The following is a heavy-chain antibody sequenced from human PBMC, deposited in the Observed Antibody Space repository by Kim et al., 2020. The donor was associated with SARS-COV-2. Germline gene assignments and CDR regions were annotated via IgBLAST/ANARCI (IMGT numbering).Heavy chain of an antibody. Sequence: SETLSLTCTVSGGSISSFHWSWIRQPPGKGLESIGYISPSGSTNYNPSLKSRVTISVDTSKNQFSLRLSAVTSADTAGYYCSRGGWYALYWGQGTLATVSS. CDR1: GGSISSFH. CDR3: SRGGWYALY. CDR2: ISPSGST. J-gene: IGHJ4*02. D-gene: IGHD6-19*01. V-gene: IGHV4-59*01.